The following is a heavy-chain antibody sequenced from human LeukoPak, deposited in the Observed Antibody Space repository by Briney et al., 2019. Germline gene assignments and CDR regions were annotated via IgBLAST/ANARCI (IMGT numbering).Heavy chain of an antibody. CDR3: VFDWLLKWDV. CDR2: ISYDGSNK. V-gene: IGHV3-30*03. CDR1: GFTFGSYG. D-gene: IGHD3-9*01. Sequence: PGRSLRPSCEASGFTFGSYGMQWVRQAPGKGLEWVALISYDGSNKYYADSVKGRFTISRDNSKNTLYLQMNSLRAEDTAVYYSVFDWLLKWDVWGQGTTVTVSS. J-gene: IGHJ6*02.